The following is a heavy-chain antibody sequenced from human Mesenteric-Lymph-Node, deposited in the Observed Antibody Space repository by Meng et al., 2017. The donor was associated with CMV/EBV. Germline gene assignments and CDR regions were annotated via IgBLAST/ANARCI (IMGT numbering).Heavy chain of an antibody. V-gene: IGHV4-4*02. CDR2: VYHSERA. CDR3: ARDLYGSGNLSPG. Sequence: VSGDSRRSNNWWSWVRQRPGKGLGWVGEVYHSERANYAPSLKSRVTISMDKSKNQLSLKLTSVTAADTAIYYCARDLYGSGNLSPGWGQGTLVTVSS. CDR1: GDSRRSNNW. D-gene: IGHD3-10*01. J-gene: IGHJ4*02.